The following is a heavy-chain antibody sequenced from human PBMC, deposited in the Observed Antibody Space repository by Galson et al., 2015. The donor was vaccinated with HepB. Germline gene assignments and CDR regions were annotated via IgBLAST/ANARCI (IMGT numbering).Heavy chain of an antibody. CDR1: GFTFSSYW. V-gene: IGHV3-7*03. D-gene: IGHD5-12*01. J-gene: IGHJ3*01. Sequence: PLRLSCAASGFTFSSYWMAWVRQAPGKGLEWVGNIRQDGNEKNHVDSVKGRFIISRDNAKNSLYLQMNSLRVEDTAMYYCARPWSYEAYDVWGQGTMVTVSS. CDR2: IRQDGNEK. CDR3: ARPWSYEAYDV.